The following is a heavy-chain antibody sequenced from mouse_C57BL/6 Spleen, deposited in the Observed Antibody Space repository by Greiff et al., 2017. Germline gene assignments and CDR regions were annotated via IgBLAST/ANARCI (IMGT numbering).Heavy chain of an antibody. CDR3: AVLTGDY. CDR2: INPNNGGT. V-gene: IGHV1-18*01. CDR1: GYTFTDYN. Sequence: VQLQQSGPELVKPGASVKISCKASGYTFTDYNMDWVKQSHGKSLEWIGGINPNNGGTIYNQKFKGKATLTVDKSSSTAYMELRALSSEDAAVYYCAVLTGDYWGQGTTLTVSS. J-gene: IGHJ2*01.